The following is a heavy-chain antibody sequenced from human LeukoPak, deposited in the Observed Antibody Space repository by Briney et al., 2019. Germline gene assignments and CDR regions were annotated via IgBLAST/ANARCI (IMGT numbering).Heavy chain of an antibody. CDR2: ISGSGGGT. Sequence: GGSLRLSCAVSGITLSNYGMSWVRQAPGEGLEWVAGISGSGGGTYYADSVKGRFTISRDNPKNTLYLQLNSLRAEDTAVYFCAKRGVVIRVIRVGFHKEAYYFDSWGQGALVTVSS. D-gene: IGHD3-22*01. CDR1: GITLSNYG. J-gene: IGHJ4*02. CDR3: AKRGVVIRVIRVGFHKEAYYFDS. V-gene: IGHV3-23*01.